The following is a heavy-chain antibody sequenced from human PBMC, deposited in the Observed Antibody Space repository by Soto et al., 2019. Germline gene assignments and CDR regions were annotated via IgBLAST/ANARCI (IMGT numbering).Heavy chain of an antibody. D-gene: IGHD3-3*01. J-gene: IGHJ5*02. CDR3: ARAGGYDFWSLFDP. CDR2: IKQDGSEK. Sequence: EVQLEESGGGLVQPGGSLRLSCVASGFTFSNYWMSWVRQAPGKGPEWVANIKQDGSEKNYVESVKGRFSISRDNAKNSLFLQMNSVRADATAVYHCARAGGYDFWSLFDPWGQGTLVTVSS. V-gene: IGHV3-7*01. CDR1: GFTFSNYW.